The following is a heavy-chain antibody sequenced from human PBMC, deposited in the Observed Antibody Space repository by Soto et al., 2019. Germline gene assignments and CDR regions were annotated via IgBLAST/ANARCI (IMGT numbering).Heavy chain of an antibody. J-gene: IGHJ4*02. CDR1: GFTFRTYA. CDR2: ISGSAGT. D-gene: IGHD3-16*02. Sequence: GGSLRLSCTASGFTFRTYAMTWFRQAPGKGLEWVSAISGSAGTFYATSVKGRFTISRDNSRGTVYLQMHSLRAEDSAIYYCAKEKDYDFNWGSDRFTSHYWGRGTLVTVS. CDR3: AKEKDYDFNWGSDRFTSHY. V-gene: IGHV3-23*01.